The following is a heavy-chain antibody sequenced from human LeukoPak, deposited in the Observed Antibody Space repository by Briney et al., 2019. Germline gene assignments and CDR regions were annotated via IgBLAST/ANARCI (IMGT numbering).Heavy chain of an antibody. Sequence: GGSLRLSCAASGFTFDTFGMHWVRRAPGQGLEWLSYISYSGRVIYYADSVKGRFTISRDNDENSLYLQMSSLRAEDTAVYYCARDDSGYYYYTDFWGEGTTVTVSS. J-gene: IGHJ6*03. CDR2: ISYSGRVI. CDR1: GFTFDTFG. CDR3: ARDDSGYYYYTDF. V-gene: IGHV3-48*01. D-gene: IGHD3-10*01.